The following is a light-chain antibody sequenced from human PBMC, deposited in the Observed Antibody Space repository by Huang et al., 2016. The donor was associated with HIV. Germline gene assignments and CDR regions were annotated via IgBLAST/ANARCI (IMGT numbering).Light chain of an antibody. CDR3: QKYDSAPRT. CDR1: RDISTF. CDR2: AAS. Sequence: MTQSPPSLSASIGDRVTLTCRASRDISTFLAWYQQKPGKPPRLLISAASSLHSVVPSRFSGGGSGTNFTLTVSSLQPEDVANYYCQKYDSAPRTFGQGTKLEL. V-gene: IGKV1-27*01. J-gene: IGKJ1*01.